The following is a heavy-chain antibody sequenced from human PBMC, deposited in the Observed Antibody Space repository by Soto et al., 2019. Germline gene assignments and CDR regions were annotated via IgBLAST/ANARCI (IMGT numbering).Heavy chain of an antibody. CDR3: ARRAAAGVFDY. CDR1: GGSISSSSYY. Sequence: SETLSLTCTVSGGSISSSSYYWGWIRQPPGKGLEWIGSIYYSGSTYYNPSLKSRVTISVDTSKNQFSLKLSSVTAADMAVYYCARRAAAGVFDYWGQGTLVTVSS. CDR2: IYYSGST. D-gene: IGHD6-13*01. J-gene: IGHJ4*02. V-gene: IGHV4-39*01.